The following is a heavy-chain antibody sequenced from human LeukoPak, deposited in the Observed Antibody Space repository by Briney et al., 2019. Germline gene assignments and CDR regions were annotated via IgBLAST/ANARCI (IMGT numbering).Heavy chain of an antibody. CDR3: ARGRGCSSMSCYPDY. V-gene: IGHV3-21*01. J-gene: IGHJ4*02. CDR1: GFIFSNYW. D-gene: IGHD2-2*01. CDR2: ISPSNSYI. Sequence: PGGSLRLSCPASGFIFSNYWMHWVRQAPGKGLEWVSSISPSNSYIYYADSVKGRFTISRDNAKNSLYLQMNSLRAEDTAVYYCARGRGCSSMSCYPDYWGQGTLVTVSS.